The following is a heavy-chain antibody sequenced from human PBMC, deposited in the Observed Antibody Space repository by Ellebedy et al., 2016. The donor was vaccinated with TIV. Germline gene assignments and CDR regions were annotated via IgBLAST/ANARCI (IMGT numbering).Heavy chain of an antibody. Sequence: GSLRLXCPVSGGSISNYYWSWIRQPPGKGLEWIGYIYYSGSTNYNPSLKSRVTISVDASKNQFSLKLSSVTAADTAVYYCARQGSYYDSKGVRMDVWGQGTTVTVSS. CDR1: GGSISNYY. CDR3: ARQGSYYDSKGVRMDV. D-gene: IGHD3-22*01. V-gene: IGHV4-59*08. CDR2: IYYSGST. J-gene: IGHJ6*02.